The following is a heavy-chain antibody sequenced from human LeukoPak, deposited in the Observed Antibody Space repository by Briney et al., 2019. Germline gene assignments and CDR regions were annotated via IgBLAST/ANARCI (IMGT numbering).Heavy chain of an antibody. J-gene: IGHJ3*02. Sequence: PSETLSLTCTVSGGSISSYYWSWIRQPPGKGLEWIGYIYYSGSTNYNPSLKSRVTISVDTSKNQFSLRLSSVTAADTAVYYCAKDTVGATFPGAFDIWGQGTMVTVSS. CDR1: GGSISSYY. CDR3: AKDTVGATFPGAFDI. V-gene: IGHV4-59*12. D-gene: IGHD1-26*01. CDR2: IYYSGST.